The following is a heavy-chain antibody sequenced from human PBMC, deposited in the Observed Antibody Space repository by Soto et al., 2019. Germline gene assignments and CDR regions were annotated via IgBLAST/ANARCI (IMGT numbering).Heavy chain of an antibody. CDR3: VRGGFAYGYLDY. Sequence: SVKVSCTASGGTFSSYAISWVRQAPGQGLEWMGGIIPIFGTANYAQKFQGRVTITADESTSTAYMELSSLRSDDTAVYYCVRGGFAYGYLDYWGQGTLVTVSS. V-gene: IGHV1-69*13. CDR2: IIPIFGTA. CDR1: GGTFSSYA. J-gene: IGHJ4*02. D-gene: IGHD5-18*01.